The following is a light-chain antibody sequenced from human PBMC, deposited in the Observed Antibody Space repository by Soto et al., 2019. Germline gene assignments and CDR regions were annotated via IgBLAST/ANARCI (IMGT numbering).Light chain of an antibody. J-gene: IGKJ5*01. Sequence: EIVLTQSPATLSLSPGERGTLSCMASQSVSSYLAWYQQKPGQAPRLLIYDASNRATGIPARFSGSGSGTDFTLTISSLEPEDFAVYYCQQRSNWPPEITFGQGTRL. CDR1: QSVSSY. CDR2: DAS. V-gene: IGKV3-11*01. CDR3: QQRSNWPPEIT.